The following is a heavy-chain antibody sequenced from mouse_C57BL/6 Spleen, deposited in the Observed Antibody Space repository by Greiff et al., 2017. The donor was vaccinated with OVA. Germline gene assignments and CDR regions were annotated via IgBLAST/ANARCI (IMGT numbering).Heavy chain of an antibody. J-gene: IGHJ4*01. CDR1: GYTFTDYY. V-gene: IGHV1-76*01. Sequence: QVQLKESGAELVRPGASVKLSCKASGYTFTDYYINWVKQRPGQGLEWIARIYPGSGNTYYNEKFKGKATLTAEKSSSTAYMQLSSLTSEDSAVYFCAREMPSLAMDYWGQGTSVTVSS. CDR3: AREMPSLAMDY. CDR2: IYPGSGNT.